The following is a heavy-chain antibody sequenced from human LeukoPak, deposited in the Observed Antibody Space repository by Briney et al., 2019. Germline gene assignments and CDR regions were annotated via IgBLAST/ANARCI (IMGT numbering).Heavy chain of an antibody. Sequence: GGSLRLSCAASGFTFSSHGMHWVRQAPGKGLEWVAVIWYDGSNKNFADSVKGRFTISRDNCENTLYLQMNSLRAEDTAVYYCARAGSYYDSSGYRRDDAFDIWGRGIMVTVSS. CDR3: ARAGSYYDSSGYRRDDAFDI. V-gene: IGHV3-33*01. CDR1: GFTFSSHG. D-gene: IGHD3-22*01. CDR2: IWYDGSNK. J-gene: IGHJ3*02.